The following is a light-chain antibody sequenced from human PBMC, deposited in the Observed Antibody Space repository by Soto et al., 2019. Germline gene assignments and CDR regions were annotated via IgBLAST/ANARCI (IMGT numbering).Light chain of an antibody. Sequence: DIQMTQFPSTLSASLGDRVTITCRAGQSIDTWLAWHQQKPGQAPKLLISKASSSESGVPSRFSGSGSGTEFTLTISSLQPDDSATYYCQQYDSFSVTFGQGTKVDI. J-gene: IGKJ1*01. CDR1: QSIDTW. CDR3: QQYDSFSVT. CDR2: KAS. V-gene: IGKV1-5*03.